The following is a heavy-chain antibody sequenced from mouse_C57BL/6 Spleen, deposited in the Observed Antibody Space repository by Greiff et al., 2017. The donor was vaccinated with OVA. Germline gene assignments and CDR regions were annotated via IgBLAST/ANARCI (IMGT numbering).Heavy chain of an antibody. V-gene: IGHV5-17*01. CDR1: GFTFSDYG. D-gene: IGHD1-1*02. CDR2: ISSGSSTI. J-gene: IGHJ1*03. CDR3: ARGGGNWYFDV. Sequence: EVKLVESGGGLVKPGGSLKLSCAASGFTFSDYGMHWVRQAPEKGLEWVAYISSGSSTIYYADTVKGRFTISRDNAKNTLFLQMTSLRSEDTAMYYCARGGGNWYFDVWGTGTTVTVSS.